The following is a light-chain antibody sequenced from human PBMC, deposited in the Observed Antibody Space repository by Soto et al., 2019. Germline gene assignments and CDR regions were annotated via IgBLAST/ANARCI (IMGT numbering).Light chain of an antibody. CDR2: DVS. CDR3: SSYTSRATLV. Sequence: QSVLTQPASVSGSPGQSITISCTGTSNDGGGYDYVTWYQHHPGKAPKLMIYDVSNRPSGISDRFSASKSGNTASLTISGVQAEDEAHYYCSSYTSRATLVFGGGTKLTFL. CDR1: SNDGGGYDY. J-gene: IGLJ2*01. V-gene: IGLV2-14*03.